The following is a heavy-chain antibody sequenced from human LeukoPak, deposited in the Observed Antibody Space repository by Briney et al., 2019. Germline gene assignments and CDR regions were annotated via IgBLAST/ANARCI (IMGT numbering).Heavy chain of an antibody. Sequence: SGPTLVNPSGTMSLTCAISGGSLSNRNWWSWVRQPPGKGLEWIGEIYHTGITKYSPSLKSRVTISVDKSKNQFSLNVTSVTAADTAIYYCARVFELGMNAVDIWGQGTMVTVSS. J-gene: IGHJ3*02. V-gene: IGHV4-4*02. D-gene: IGHD7-27*01. CDR1: GGSLSNRNW. CDR3: ARVFELGMNAVDI. CDR2: IYHTGIT.